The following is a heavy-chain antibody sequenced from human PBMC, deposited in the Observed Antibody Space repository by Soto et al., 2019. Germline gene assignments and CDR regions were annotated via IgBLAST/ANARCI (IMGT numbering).Heavy chain of an antibody. CDR1: GFTFSSYA. D-gene: IGHD3-22*01. CDR3: ARGAGYYDSSGYYEGYYFDY. CDR2: ISYDGSNK. V-gene: IGHV3-30-3*01. J-gene: IGHJ4*02. Sequence: QVQLVESGGGVVQPGRSLRLSCAASGFTFSSYAMHWVRQAPGKGLEWVAVISYDGSNKYYADSVKGRFTISRDNSKNTLDLQMNSLRAEDTAVYYCARGAGYYDSSGYYEGYYFDYWGQGTLVTVSS.